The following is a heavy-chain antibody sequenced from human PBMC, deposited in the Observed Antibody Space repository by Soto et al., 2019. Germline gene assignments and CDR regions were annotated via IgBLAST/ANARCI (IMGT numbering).Heavy chain of an antibody. J-gene: IGHJ4*02. CDR3: SSTPHPPARGAYGDYALDY. D-gene: IGHD4-17*01. Sequence: QVQLVQSGAEVKKPGASVKVSCKASGYTFTGYYMHWVRQAPGQGLEWMGWINPNSGGTNYAQKFQGRVTMTRDTSSSTASMELSRLRSDYTAVYYCSSTPHPPARGAYGDYALDYWGQGTLVTVSS. V-gene: IGHV1-2*02. CDR1: GYTFTGYY. CDR2: INPNSGGT.